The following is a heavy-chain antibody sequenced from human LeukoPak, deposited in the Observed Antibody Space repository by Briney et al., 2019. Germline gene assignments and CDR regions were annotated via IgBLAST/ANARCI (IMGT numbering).Heavy chain of an antibody. CDR2: LNPKSGGT. D-gene: IGHD3-22*01. Sequence: ASVKVSCKASGYTFISYYMHWVRQAPGQGLEWMGWLNPKSGGTTYAQKFQGRVTMTWDTSINTAYMELSSLRSDDRAVYYCARGVIVAFDIWGQGTMVTVSS. J-gene: IGHJ3*02. CDR3: ARGVIVAFDI. V-gene: IGHV1-2*02. CDR1: GYTFISYY.